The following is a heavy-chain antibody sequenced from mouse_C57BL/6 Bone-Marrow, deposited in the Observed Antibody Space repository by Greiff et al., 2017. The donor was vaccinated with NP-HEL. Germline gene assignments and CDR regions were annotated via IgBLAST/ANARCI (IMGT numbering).Heavy chain of an antibody. CDR1: GFTFSDYY. Sequence: EVKLVESEGGLVQPGSSMKLSCTASGFTFSDYYMAWVRQVPEKGLEWVANINYDGSSTYYLDSLKSRFIISRDNAKNILYLQMRSLKSEDTATYYCAREGGLRRRTYAMDYGGQGTSATVSS. CDR3: AREGGLRRRTYAMDY. CDR2: INYDGSST. V-gene: IGHV5-16*01. J-gene: IGHJ4*01. D-gene: IGHD2-4*01.